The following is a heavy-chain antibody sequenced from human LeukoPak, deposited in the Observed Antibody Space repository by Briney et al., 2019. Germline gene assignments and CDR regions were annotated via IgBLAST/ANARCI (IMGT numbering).Heavy chain of an antibody. CDR3: AGALGGSYPALDY. D-gene: IGHD1-26*01. J-gene: IGHJ4*02. CDR2: IYYSGST. V-gene: IGHV4-39*07. Sequence: SETLCLTCTVSGGSISSSSYYWGWIRQPPGKGLEWIGSIYYSGSTYYNPSLKSRVTISVDTSKNQFSLKLSSVTAADTAVYYCAGALGGSYPALDYWGQGTLVTVSS. CDR1: GGSISSSSYY.